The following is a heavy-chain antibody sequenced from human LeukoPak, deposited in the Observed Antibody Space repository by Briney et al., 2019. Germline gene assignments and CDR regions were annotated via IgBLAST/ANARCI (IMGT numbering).Heavy chain of an antibody. CDR1: GFTFSSYG. CDR3: AREGSSSGWYAFDY. D-gene: IGHD6-19*01. Sequence: PGRSLRLSCAASGFTFSSYGMHWVRQAPGKGLEWVAVIWYDGSNKYYADSVKGRLTISRDNSKNTLYLQMNSLRAEDTAVYYCAREGSSSGWYAFDYWGQGTLVTVSS. CDR2: IWYDGSNK. V-gene: IGHV3-33*01. J-gene: IGHJ4*02.